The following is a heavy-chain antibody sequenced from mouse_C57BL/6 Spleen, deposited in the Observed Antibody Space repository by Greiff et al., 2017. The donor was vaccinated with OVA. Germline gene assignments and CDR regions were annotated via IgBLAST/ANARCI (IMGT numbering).Heavy chain of an antibody. D-gene: IGHD1-1*02. CDR2: IDPETGGT. CDR3: TGWVQRLFAY. V-gene: IGHV1-15*01. J-gene: IGHJ3*01. CDR1: GYTFTDYE. Sequence: VQLQQSGAELVRPGASVTLSCKASGYTFTDYEMPWVKQTPVHGLAWIGAIDPETGGTTYNQKFTGKAILTADKSSSTAYMELRSLTSEDSAVYYCTGWVQRLFAYWGQGTLVTVSA.